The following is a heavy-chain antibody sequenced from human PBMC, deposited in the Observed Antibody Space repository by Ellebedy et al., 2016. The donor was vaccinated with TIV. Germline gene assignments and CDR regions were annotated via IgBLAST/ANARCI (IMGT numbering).Heavy chain of an antibody. V-gene: IGHV3-23*01. Sequence: GGSLRLXXAASGFTFGSSAMSWIRQAPGKGLEWVSTISGTVGSTYHADSVKGRFTISRGNSKNTLYLQMNSLRAEDTAVYYCAKRLGGGTSCYDEWGQGTLVTVCS. CDR3: AKRLGGGTSCYDE. CDR2: ISGTVGST. D-gene: IGHD2-2*01. CDR1: GFTFGSSA. J-gene: IGHJ4*02.